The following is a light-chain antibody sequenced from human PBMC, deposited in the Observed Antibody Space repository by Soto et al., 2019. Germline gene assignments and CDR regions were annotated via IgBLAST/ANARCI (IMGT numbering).Light chain of an antibody. CDR1: SSDVGGYDS. Sequence: QSALTQPRSVSGSPGQSVSIPRTGASSDVGGYDSVSWYQQHPGKVPKLMIYDVSKRPSGVPDRFSGSKSGNTASLTISGLQAEDEADYYCCSYAGSYRVVFGGGTKLTVL. CDR2: DVS. J-gene: IGLJ2*01. CDR3: CSYAGSYRVV. V-gene: IGLV2-11*01.